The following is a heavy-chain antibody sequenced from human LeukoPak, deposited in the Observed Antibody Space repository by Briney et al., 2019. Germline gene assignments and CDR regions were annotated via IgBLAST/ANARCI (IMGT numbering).Heavy chain of an antibody. CDR1: GGSISSSSYY. CDR2: IYYSGST. CDR3: ARSKDIVVVPAAIFNDAFDI. J-gene: IGHJ3*02. Sequence: PSETLSLTCTVSGGSISSSSYYWGWIRQPPGKGLEWIGSIYYSGSTYYNPSLKSRVTISVDTSKNQFSLKLSSVTAADTAVYYCARSKDIVVVPAAIFNDAFDIWGQGTMVTVSS. V-gene: IGHV4-39*07. D-gene: IGHD2-2*01.